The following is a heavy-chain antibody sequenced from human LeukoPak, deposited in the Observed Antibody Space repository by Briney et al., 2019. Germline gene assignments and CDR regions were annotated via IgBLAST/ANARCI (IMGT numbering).Heavy chain of an antibody. CDR1: GYSISSGYY. CDR2: IYHSGNT. V-gene: IGHV4-38-2*02. D-gene: IGHD3-22*01. Sequence: SETLSLTCTVSGYSISSGYYWGWIRQPPGKGLEWIGSIYHSGNTYYNPSLKSRVTISVDTSKNQFSLKLSSVIAADTAVYYCARDGYYYDSSGYYRFDYWGQGTLVTVSS. CDR3: ARDGYYYDSSGYYRFDY. J-gene: IGHJ4*02.